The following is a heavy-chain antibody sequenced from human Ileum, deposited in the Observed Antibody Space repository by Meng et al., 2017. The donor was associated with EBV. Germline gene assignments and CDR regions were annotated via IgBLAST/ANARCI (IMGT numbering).Heavy chain of an antibody. CDR1: GYSISTTNW. J-gene: IGHJ4*02. CDR3: VRNSESGSYIDY. CDR2: IYYSGTT. V-gene: IGHV4-28*01. Sequence: QVQLQEAGPGLVKPSDTLSLTCAVSGYSISTTNWWGWIRQPPGKGLEWIGHIYYSGTTYNNPSLKSRVTMSIDPSKNQFSLKLSSVTAVDTAVYYCVRNSESGSYIDYWGLGTLVTVSS. D-gene: IGHD1-26*01.